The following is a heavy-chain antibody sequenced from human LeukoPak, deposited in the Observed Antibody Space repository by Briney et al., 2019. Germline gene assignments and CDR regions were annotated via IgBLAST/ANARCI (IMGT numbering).Heavy chain of an antibody. CDR2: INHSGST. Sequence: PSETLSLTCAVYGGSFSGYYWSWIRQPPGKGLEWIGEINHSGSTNYNPSLKSRVTISVDTSKNQFSLKLSSVTAADTAVYYCARGVLTRDVWGKGTTVTVSS. CDR3: ARGVLTRDV. D-gene: IGHD1/OR15-1a*01. J-gene: IGHJ6*04. V-gene: IGHV4-34*01. CDR1: GGSFSGYY.